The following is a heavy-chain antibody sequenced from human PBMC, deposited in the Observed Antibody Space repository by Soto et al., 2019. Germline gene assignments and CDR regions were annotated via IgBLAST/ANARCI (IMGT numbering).Heavy chain of an antibody. V-gene: IGHV4-30-2*01. CDR1: GVSISGGGFS. CDR3: ARGTYYYDSSGYVGAFDF. D-gene: IGHD3-22*01. J-gene: IGHJ3*01. Sequence: KLQESGPGLAKPSQTLSLTCAVSGVSISGGGFSWSWIRQPPGKGLEWIGYIYYTGRTYYNPSLKSRVTLAGDKSKNQFSLKLTSVTAADTAVYYCARGTYYYDSSGYVGAFDFWGRGTMVTVSS. CDR2: IYYTGRT.